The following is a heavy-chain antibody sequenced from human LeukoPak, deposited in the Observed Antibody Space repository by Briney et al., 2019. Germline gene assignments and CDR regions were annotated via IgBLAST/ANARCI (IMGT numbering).Heavy chain of an antibody. D-gene: IGHD3-3*01. CDR1: GYTFTSYG. CDR2: ISAYNGNT. CDR3: ARVPDDLSTFDAFDI. V-gene: IGHV1-18*01. J-gene: IGHJ3*02. Sequence: ASVKVSCKASGYTFTSYGISWVRQAPGQGLEWMGWISAYNGNTNYAQKLQGRVTMTTDTSTSTAYMELRSLRSDDTAVYYCARVPDDLSTFDAFDIWGQGTMVTVSS.